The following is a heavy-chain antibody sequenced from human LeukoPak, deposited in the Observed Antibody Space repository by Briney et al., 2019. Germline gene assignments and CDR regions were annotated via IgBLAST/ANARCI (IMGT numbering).Heavy chain of an antibody. D-gene: IGHD3-10*01. J-gene: IGHJ4*02. Sequence: GGSLRLSCAASGFTFSSYSMNWVRQAPGKGLEWVSYISSSSSTIYYADSVKGRFTISRDNAKNSLYPQMNSLRAEDTAVYYCARDDCPMVRGPVTLYYWGQGTLVTVSS. CDR2: ISSSSSTI. V-gene: IGHV3-48*04. CDR3: ARDDCPMVRGPVTLYY. CDR1: GFTFSSYS.